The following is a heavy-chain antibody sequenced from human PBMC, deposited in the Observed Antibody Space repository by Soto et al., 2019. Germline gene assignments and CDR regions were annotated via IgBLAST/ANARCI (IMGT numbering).Heavy chain of an antibody. CDR3: ALSYGDYHDSSGYDY. Sequence: QVQLVESGGGVVQPGRSLRLSCAASGFTNSSYGMHWVRQAPGKGLEWVAVISYDGSNKYYADSVKGRFTISRDNSKNTLYLQMNSLRAEDTAVYYCALSYGDYHDSSGYDYWGQGTLVTVSS. CDR2: ISYDGSNK. J-gene: IGHJ4*02. D-gene: IGHD3-22*01. CDR1: GFTNSSYG. V-gene: IGHV3-30*03.